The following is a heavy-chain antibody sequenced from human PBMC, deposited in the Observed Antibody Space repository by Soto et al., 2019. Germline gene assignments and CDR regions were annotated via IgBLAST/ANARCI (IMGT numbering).Heavy chain of an antibody. CDR1: GFTFSSYD. V-gene: IGHV3-23*01. Sequence: EVQLLESGGGLVQPGGSLRLSCAGSGFTFSSYDMSWVRQAPGKGLEGVSAVSESGRSTYYADSVKGRFTISRDNSKNTLSLQMNSLRAEDTAVYYCAKDRRGVIDVCGQVTTVTVSS. CDR2: VSESGRST. CDR3: AKDRRGVIDV. J-gene: IGHJ6*01. D-gene: IGHD2-8*01.